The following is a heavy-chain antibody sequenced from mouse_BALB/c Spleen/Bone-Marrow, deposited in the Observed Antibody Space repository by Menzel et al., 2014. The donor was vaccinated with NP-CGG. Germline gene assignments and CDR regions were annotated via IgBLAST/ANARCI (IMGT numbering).Heavy chain of an antibody. J-gene: IGHJ4*01. CDR1: GFTFSSYG. CDR3: ARDFITTDAMDY. Sequence: EVKVVESGGDLVKPGGSLKLSCAASGFTFSSYGMSWVRQTPDKRLEWVPTISSGGSYTYYPDSVKGRFTISRDNAKNTLYLQMSSLKSEDTAMYYCARDFITTDAMDYWGQGTPVTVSS. V-gene: IGHV5-6*01. D-gene: IGHD1-1*01. CDR2: ISSGGSYT.